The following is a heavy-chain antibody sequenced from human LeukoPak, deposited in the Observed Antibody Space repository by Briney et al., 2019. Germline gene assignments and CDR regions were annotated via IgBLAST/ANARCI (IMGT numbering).Heavy chain of an antibody. V-gene: IGHV1-69*13. D-gene: IGHD2-15*01. CDR2: IIPIFGTA. CDR1: GGTFSSYA. J-gene: IGHJ6*02. CDR3: ARDLALGSDYYYYGMDV. Sequence: SVKVSCKASGGTFSSYAISWVRQAPGQGLEWMGGIIPIFGTANYAQKFQGRVTITADESTSTAYMELSSLRSEDTAVYYCARDLALGSDYYYYGMDVWGQGTTVTVSS.